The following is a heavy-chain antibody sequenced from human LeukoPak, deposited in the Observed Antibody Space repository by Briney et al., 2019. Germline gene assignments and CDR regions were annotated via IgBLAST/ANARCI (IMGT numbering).Heavy chain of an antibody. Sequence: PSETLSLTCTVSGDSINTGGYYWTWVRQHPGKGLEWIGYIYYSGSTYFNPSLKSRVSMSVDTSKNQFPLTLNSVTAADTAVYYCVRDRPYYGFESWGQGTLVTVSS. CDR3: VRDRPYYGFES. CDR1: GDSINTGGYY. V-gene: IGHV4-31*03. CDR2: IYYSGST. J-gene: IGHJ5*01. D-gene: IGHD3-3*01.